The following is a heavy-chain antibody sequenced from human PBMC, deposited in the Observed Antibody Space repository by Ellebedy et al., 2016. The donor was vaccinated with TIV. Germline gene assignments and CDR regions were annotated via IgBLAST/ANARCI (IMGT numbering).Heavy chain of an antibody. CDR2: ISSSGSTI. CDR1: GFTFSDYY. CDR3: ARGLYGSGSRDAFDI. D-gene: IGHD3-10*01. J-gene: IGHJ3*02. Sequence: GESLKISCAASGFTFSDYYMSWIRQAQGKGLEWVSYISSSGSTIYYADSVKGRFTISRDNAKNSLYLQMNSLRAEDTAVYYCARGLYGSGSRDAFDIWGQGTMVTVSS. V-gene: IGHV3-11*04.